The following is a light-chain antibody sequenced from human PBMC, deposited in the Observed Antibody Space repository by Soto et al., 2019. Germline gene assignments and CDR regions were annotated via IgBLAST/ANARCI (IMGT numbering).Light chain of an antibody. J-gene: IGLJ2*01. Sequence: QSVLTQSPSASASLGASVKLTCTLSSVHSSYAIAWHQQQPEKGPRYLMKLNSDGSHSKGDGIPDRFSGSSSGAERYLTISSLQSEDEADYYCQTGGTGPRIGGGTKLTVL. V-gene: IGLV4-69*01. CDR2: LNSDGSH. CDR1: SVHSSYA. CDR3: QTGGTGPR.